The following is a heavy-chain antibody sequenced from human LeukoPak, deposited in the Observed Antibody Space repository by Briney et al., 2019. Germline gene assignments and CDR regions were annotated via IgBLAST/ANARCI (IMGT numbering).Heavy chain of an antibody. CDR2: IWLDGTNK. CDR3: ARDVQDYYDSSGFAY. V-gene: IGHV3-33*01. D-gene: IGHD3-22*01. Sequence: PGGSLRLSCAASGFXFSNYGIHWVRQAPGKGLEWVAVIWLDGTNKYYADSVKGRFTISRDNSKNTLYLQMNSLRAEDTAVYYCARDVQDYYDSSGFAYWGQGTLVTVSS. CDR1: GFXFSNYG. J-gene: IGHJ4*02.